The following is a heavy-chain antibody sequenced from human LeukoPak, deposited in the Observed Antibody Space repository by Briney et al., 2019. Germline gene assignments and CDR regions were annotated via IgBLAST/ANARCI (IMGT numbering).Heavy chain of an antibody. V-gene: IGHV3-21*06. CDR3: ARDGSGFYLYYYMDV. D-gene: IGHD6-25*01. Sequence: GGSLRLFCAASGFTFSDYSINWVRQAPGKGLEWVSSISTSSTYTFYADSVKGRFTISRDNRKNILYLQMSSLTAEDTAVYYCARDGSGFYLYYYMDVWGKGTTVTVSS. CDR1: GFTFSDYS. CDR2: ISTSSTYT. J-gene: IGHJ6*03.